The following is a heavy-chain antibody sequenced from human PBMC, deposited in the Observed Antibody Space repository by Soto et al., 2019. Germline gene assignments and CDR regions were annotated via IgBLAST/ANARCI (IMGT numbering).Heavy chain of an antibody. CDR1: GDSVSNHY. V-gene: IGHV4-4*07. Sequence: SETLSLTCTVSGDSVSNHYWNWIRQPAGQGLEWLGRLYNDERTNYNPSLKSRLTMSMDTSKNQFSLKLTSVTAADSAVYFCAREPLAHSYFDFWGRGILVTVSS. J-gene: IGHJ4*02. CDR2: LYNDERT. CDR3: AREPLAHSYFDF.